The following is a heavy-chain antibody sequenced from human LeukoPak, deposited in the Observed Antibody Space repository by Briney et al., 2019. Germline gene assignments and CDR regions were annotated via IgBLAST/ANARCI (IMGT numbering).Heavy chain of an antibody. V-gene: IGHV3-30*18. J-gene: IGHJ4*02. CDR2: ISYDGSNK. CDR3: AKDRGYCSGGSCYWGFYFDY. CDR1: GFTFSSYG. Sequence: GGSLRLFCAASGFTFSSYGMHWVRQAPGKGLEWVAVISYDGSNKYYPDSVKGRFTISRDNSKNTLYLQMSSLRAEDTAVYYCAKDRGYCSGGSCYWGFYFDYWGQGTLVTVSS. D-gene: IGHD2-15*01.